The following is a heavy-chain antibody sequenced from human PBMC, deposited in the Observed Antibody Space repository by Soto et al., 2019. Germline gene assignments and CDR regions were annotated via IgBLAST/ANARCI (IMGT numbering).Heavy chain of an antibody. CDR2: IYYTGTH. D-gene: IGHD3-22*01. Sequence: PSETLSLTCTVSGGSISSYYWSWIRQPPGKGLEWSGYIYYTGTHDYNPSLRGRATISVDTSKDQFSLKLTSVTAADTAVYYCARDRDRHSSGLPSFDPWGQGILVTVSS. V-gene: IGHV4-59*01. CDR1: GGSISSYY. CDR3: ARDRDRHSSGLPSFDP. J-gene: IGHJ5*02.